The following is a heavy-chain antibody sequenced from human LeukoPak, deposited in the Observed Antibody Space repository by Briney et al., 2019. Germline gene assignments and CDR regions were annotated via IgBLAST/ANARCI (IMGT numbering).Heavy chain of an antibody. CDR3: AKNGHGSGSYYPRTKYYFDY. J-gene: IGHJ4*02. Sequence: GGSLRLSCAASGFTFSSYAMNWVRQAPGKGLEWVSTISASGGSTYYADSVKGRFSISRDNSKNTLGLQMSSLRAEDAAIYYCAKNGHGSGSYYPRTKYYFDYWGQGTLVTVSS. CDR1: GFTFSSYA. V-gene: IGHV3-23*01. D-gene: IGHD3-10*01. CDR2: ISASGGST.